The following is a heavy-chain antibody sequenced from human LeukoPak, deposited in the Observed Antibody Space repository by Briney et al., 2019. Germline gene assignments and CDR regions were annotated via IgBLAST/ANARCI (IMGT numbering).Heavy chain of an antibody. CDR2: ISSSSSYI. D-gene: IGHD3-22*01. CDR1: GFTFSSYS. CDR3: ARGPTMSYYYDSSGYYYFDY. Sequence: TGGSLRLSCAASGFTFSSYSMNWVRQAPGKGLEWVSSISSSSSYIYYADSVKGRFTISRDNAKNSLYLQMNSLRAEDTAVYYCARGPTMSYYYDSSGYYYFDYSGQGTLVTVSS. J-gene: IGHJ4*02. V-gene: IGHV3-21*01.